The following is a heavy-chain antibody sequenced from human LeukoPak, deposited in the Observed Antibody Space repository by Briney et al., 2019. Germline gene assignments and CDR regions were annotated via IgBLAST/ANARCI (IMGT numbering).Heavy chain of an antibody. J-gene: IGHJ4*02. CDR1: GFAFSTYA. CDR2: IWHDGSHK. D-gene: IGHD3-10*01. CDR3: ARVIFGSGSYPDF. V-gene: IGHV3-33*01. Sequence: PGGSLRLSCAASGFAFSTYAMHWVRQAPGQGLEWVALIWHDGSHKFYSNSVRGQFTISRDNSKNTVSLQMNNLRPEDTAVYYCARVIFGSGSYPDFWGQGTLVTVSS.